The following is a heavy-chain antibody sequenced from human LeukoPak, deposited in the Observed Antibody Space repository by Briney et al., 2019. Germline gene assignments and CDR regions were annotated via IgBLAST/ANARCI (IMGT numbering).Heavy chain of an antibody. Sequence: GGSLRLSCAASGFTFSSYGIHWVRQAPGKGLEWVAVIWYDGSNKYYADSVKGRFTISRDNSKNTLYLQMNSLRAEDTAVYYCARELYGDYPPLDYWGQGTLVTVSS. CDR1: GFTFSSYG. V-gene: IGHV3-33*01. J-gene: IGHJ4*02. D-gene: IGHD4-17*01. CDR2: IWYDGSNK. CDR3: ARELYGDYPPLDY.